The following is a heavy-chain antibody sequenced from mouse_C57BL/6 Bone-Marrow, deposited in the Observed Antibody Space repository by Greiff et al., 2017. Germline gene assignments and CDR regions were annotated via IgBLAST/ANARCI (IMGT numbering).Heavy chain of an antibody. J-gene: IGHJ3*01. V-gene: IGHV1-69*01. CDR2: IDPSDSYT. CDR1: GYTFTSYW. Sequence: VKLQQPGAELVMPGASVKLSCKASGYTFTSYWMHWVKQRPGQGLEWIGEIDPSDSYTNYNQKFKGKSTLTVDKSSSTAYMQLSSLTSEDSAVYYCAKLGPHPWFAYWGQGTLVTVSA. D-gene: IGHD4-1*01. CDR3: AKLGPHPWFAY.